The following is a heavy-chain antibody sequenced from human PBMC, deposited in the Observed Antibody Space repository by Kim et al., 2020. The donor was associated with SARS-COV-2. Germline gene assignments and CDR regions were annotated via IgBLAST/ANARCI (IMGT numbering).Heavy chain of an antibody. V-gene: IGHV4-59*09. CDR3: ASGSSWYYFDY. J-gene: IGHJ4*02. CDR2: T. D-gene: IGHD6-13*01. Sequence: THTNPSLRSRVTISVDTSKNQFSLKLSSVTAADTAVYYCASGSSWYYFDYWGQGTLVTVSS.